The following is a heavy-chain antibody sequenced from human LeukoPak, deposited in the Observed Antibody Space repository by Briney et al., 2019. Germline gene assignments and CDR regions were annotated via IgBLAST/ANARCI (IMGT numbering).Heavy chain of an antibody. Sequence: GGSLRLSCAASGFIFSDSYMSWIRQTPGKGVEWISFMSYSGSTTYYADSVKGRFTISRDNAKNSLYLQMNSLRAEDTAVYYCARVTFPRYYDSSGYPEYWGQGTLVTVSS. CDR1: GFIFSDSY. D-gene: IGHD3-22*01. CDR2: MSYSGSTT. CDR3: ARVTFPRYYDSSGYPEY. J-gene: IGHJ4*02. V-gene: IGHV3-11*04.